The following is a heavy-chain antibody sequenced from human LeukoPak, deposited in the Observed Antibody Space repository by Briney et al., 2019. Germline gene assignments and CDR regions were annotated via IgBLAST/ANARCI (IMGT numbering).Heavy chain of an antibody. CDR1: GYTLTELS. CDR2: INPSGGST. Sequence: ASVKVSCKVSGYTLTELSMHWVRQAPGQGLEWMGIINPSGGSTSYAQKFQGRVTMTRDTSTSTVYMELSSLRSEDTAVYYCARESKGIADWGQGTLVTVSS. J-gene: IGHJ4*02. V-gene: IGHV1-46*01. D-gene: IGHD4-11*01. CDR3: ARESKGIAD.